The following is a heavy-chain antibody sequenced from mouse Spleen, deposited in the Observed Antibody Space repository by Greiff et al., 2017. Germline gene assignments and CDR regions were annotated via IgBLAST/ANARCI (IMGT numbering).Heavy chain of an antibody. D-gene: IGHD2-3*01. V-gene: IGHV5-9*01. CDR2: ISSGGGNT. CDR1: GFTFSSYA. CDR3: ARHADGYYYLEGY. Sequence: DVMLVESGGGLVKLGGSLKLSCAASGFTFSSYAMSWVRQTPEKRLEWVATISSGGGNTYYPDSVKGRFTISRDNAKNTLYLQMSSLKSEDTAMYYCARHADGYYYLEGYWGQGTTLTVSS. J-gene: IGHJ2*01.